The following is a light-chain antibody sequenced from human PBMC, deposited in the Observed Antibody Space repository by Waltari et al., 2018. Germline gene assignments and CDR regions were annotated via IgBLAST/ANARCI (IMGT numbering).Light chain of an antibody. J-gene: IGLJ2*01. V-gene: IGLV2-23*02. Sequence: QSALTQPASVSGSPGQSIPISCTRTSSDVGNYKRVSWYQQHPGKAPKLMIYAVSKRPSGVSDRFSGSKSGDMASLTISGLQPEDEAEYFCSSYAGSSKGVFGGGTKVTVL. CDR2: AVS. CDR1: SSDVGNYKR. CDR3: SSYAGSSKGV.